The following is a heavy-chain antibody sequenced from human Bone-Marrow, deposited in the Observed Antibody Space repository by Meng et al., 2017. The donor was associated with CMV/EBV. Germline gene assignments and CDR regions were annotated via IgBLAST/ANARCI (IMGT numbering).Heavy chain of an antibody. Sequence: ASVKVSCKASGYTFTSYGISWVRQAPGQGLEWMGWISAYSGNTNYAQKLQGRVTMTTDTSTSTAYMELRSLRSDDTAVYYCARDQGTNRDDFWSGLGVYYYYGMDVWGQGTTVTVYS. V-gene: IGHV1-18*01. CDR3: ARDQGTNRDDFWSGLGVYYYYGMDV. D-gene: IGHD3-3*01. J-gene: IGHJ6*02. CDR2: ISAYSGNT. CDR1: GYTFTSYG.